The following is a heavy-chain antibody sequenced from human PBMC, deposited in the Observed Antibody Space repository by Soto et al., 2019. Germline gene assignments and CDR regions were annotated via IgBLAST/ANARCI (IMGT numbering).Heavy chain of an antibody. CDR1: GGSISNGDYY. D-gene: IGHD3-10*01. CDR3: ARDYGRYYNGMEV. Sequence: QGQLQESGPGLVKASQTLSLTCAVSGGSISNGDYYWIWIRQPPGKGLEWVGNIYYSGSTYYNPSLKSRVTISVETSKNQFSLKLSSVTAADTAVYYCARDYGRYYNGMEVWGQGTTVKVSS. J-gene: IGHJ6*02. V-gene: IGHV4-30-4*01. CDR2: IYYSGST.